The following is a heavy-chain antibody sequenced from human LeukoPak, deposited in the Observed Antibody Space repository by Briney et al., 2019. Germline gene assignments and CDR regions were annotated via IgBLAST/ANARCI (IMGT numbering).Heavy chain of an antibody. Sequence: GGSLRLSCAASGFTFGNSWVHWVRQAPGKGLVWVSLINADGSTATYADSVKGRFTISRDNARNTLSLQMNSLRAEDTAVYYCARGRGSSRYYFDYWGRGTLVTVSS. CDR2: INADGSTA. V-gene: IGHV3-74*01. CDR1: GFTFGNSW. J-gene: IGHJ4*02. CDR3: ARGRGSSRYYFDY. D-gene: IGHD1-26*01.